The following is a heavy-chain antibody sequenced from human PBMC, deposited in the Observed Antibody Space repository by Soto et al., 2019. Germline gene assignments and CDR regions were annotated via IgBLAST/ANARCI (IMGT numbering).Heavy chain of an antibody. V-gene: IGHV3-66*04. CDR2: IYSGGST. D-gene: IGHD5-18*01. CDR3: ARHGYNYGGGYLDY. CDR1: GVTVSSNY. J-gene: IGHJ4*02. Sequence: EVQLVESGGGLVQPGGSLRLSCAASGVTVSSNYMSWVRQAPGKGLEWVSVIYSGGSTYYADSVKGRFTISRDNSKNTLYLKMNSLRAEDTAVYYCARHGYNYGGGYLDYWGQGTLVTVSS.